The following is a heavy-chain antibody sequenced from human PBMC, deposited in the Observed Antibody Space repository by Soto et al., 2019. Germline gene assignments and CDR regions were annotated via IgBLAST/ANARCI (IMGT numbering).Heavy chain of an antibody. D-gene: IGHD3-22*01. CDR2: SNIHSGDA. CDR3: ARALYYYDNSGLAY. CDR1: GYTLTSYG. Sequence: QVRLEQSGPEVKKTGASVKVSCKASGYTLTSYGISWVRQAPGQALKWMGGSNIHSGDANYAQSFQDRVTMTRDTSTNTVYMEMRTLRSDDTAVYYCARALYYYDNSGLAYWGQGTLVTVSS. V-gene: IGHV1-18*01. J-gene: IGHJ4*02.